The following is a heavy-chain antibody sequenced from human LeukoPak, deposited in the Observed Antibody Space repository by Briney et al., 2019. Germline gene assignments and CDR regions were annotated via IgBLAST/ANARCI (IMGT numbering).Heavy chain of an antibody. CDR1: GGTFSSYA. CDR2: FDPEDGET. V-gene: IGHV1-24*01. D-gene: IGHD2-2*01. CDR3: ATKGGYCSSTSCYFWFDP. J-gene: IGHJ5*02. Sequence: ASVKVSCKASGGTFSSYAISWMRQAPGEGLEWMGGFDPEDGETIYAQKFQGRVTMTEDTSTDTAYMELSSLRSEDTAVYYCATKGGYCSSTSCYFWFDPWGQGTLVTVSS.